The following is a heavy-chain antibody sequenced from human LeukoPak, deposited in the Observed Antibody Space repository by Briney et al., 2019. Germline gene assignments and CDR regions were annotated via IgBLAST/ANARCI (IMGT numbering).Heavy chain of an antibody. Sequence: ASVKVSCKASGYTFTGYYMHWVRQAPGQGLEWMGWINPNSGGTNYAQKFQGRVTMTRDTSISTASMELTRLTSDDTAIYYCARGSRIAVAGKGNWFDPWGQGTLVTVSS. J-gene: IGHJ5*02. V-gene: IGHV1-2*02. CDR1: GYTFTGYY. D-gene: IGHD6-19*01. CDR3: ARGSRIAVAGKGNWFDP. CDR2: INPNSGGT.